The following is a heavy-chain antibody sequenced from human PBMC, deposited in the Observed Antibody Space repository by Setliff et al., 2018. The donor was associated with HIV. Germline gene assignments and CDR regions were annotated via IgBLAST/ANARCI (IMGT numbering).Heavy chain of an antibody. CDR2: IFHSGDT. CDR1: GVSVGSGDYY. J-gene: IGHJ4*02. V-gene: IGHV4-31*03. Sequence: SETLSLTCSVSGVSVGSGDYYWHWIRQHPEKALEWIGYIFHSGDTYYNPSLKSRISMSVDTSKNQFALELTSLTAAGTAVYYCATRPRIAARPFDYWGQGMLVTVSS. D-gene: IGHD6-6*01. CDR3: ATRPRIAARPFDY.